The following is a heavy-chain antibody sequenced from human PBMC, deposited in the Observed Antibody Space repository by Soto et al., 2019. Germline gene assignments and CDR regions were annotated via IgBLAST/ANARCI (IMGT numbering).Heavy chain of an antibody. D-gene: IGHD6-6*01. V-gene: IGHV3-43D*03. CDR1: GFTFDDYA. CDR3: AKDDSYSSSSYFDD. CDR2: ISWDGGST. Sequence: GGSLRLSCAASGFTFDDYAMHWVRQAPGKGLEWVSLISWDGGSTYYADSVKGRFTISRDNSKNSLYLQMNSLRAYDTALYYCAKDDSYSSSSYFDDWGQGTLVTVSS. J-gene: IGHJ4*02.